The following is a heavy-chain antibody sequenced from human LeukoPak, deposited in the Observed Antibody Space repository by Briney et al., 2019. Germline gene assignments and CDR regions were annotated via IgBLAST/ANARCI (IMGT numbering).Heavy chain of an antibody. J-gene: IGHJ4*02. CDR3: AREDSSGYYLDY. Sequence: PSETLSLTCAVYGGSFSGYYWSWIRQPPGKGLEWIGEINHSGSTNYNPSLKSRILFSVDTSQNPFSLKLSSVTAADTAVYYCAREDSSGYYLDYWGQGTLVTVSS. CDR2: INHSGST. D-gene: IGHD3-22*01. CDR1: GGSFSGYY. V-gene: IGHV4-34*01.